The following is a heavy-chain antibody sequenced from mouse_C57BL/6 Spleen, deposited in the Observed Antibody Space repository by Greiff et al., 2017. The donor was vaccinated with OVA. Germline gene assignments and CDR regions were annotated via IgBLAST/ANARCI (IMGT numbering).Heavy chain of an antibody. J-gene: IGHJ2*01. CDR2: INPNNGGT. CDR1: GYTFTDYN. Sequence: EVKLMESGPELVKPGASVKIPCKASGYTFTDYNMDWVKQSHGKSLEWIGDINPNNGGTIYNQKFKGKATLTVDKSSSTAYMELRSLTSEDTAVYYCARGGVSTEGYFDYWGQGTTLTVSS. CDR3: ARGGVSTEGYFDY. D-gene: IGHD2-1*01. V-gene: IGHV1-18*01.